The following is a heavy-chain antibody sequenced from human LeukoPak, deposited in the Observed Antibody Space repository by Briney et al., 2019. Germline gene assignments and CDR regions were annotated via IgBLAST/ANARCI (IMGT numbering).Heavy chain of an antibody. CDR3: RYRSGSYQA. Sequence: PAGTLSLTCAVSGGSISSSNWWSGVRQPPGKGLEGIGEIYHSGSTNYNPSLKGRVTISVDNAKNQLSLKLSSVTDADTALYSCRYRSGSYQAWGQGPLVTESS. CDR2: IYHSGST. J-gene: IGHJ5*02. CDR1: GGSISSSNW. D-gene: IGHD3-10*01. V-gene: IGHV4-4*01.